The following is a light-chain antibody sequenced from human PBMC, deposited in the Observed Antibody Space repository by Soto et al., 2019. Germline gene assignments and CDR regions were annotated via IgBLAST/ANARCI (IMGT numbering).Light chain of an antibody. CDR3: QQYGSTPPNA. Sequence: EIVLTQSPGTMSLSPGERATLSCRASQSIGSSYFAWYQQKPGQAPRLLIYNASNNAAGIRDRFSGSESGTDFTHTPRRLKPEDFAVYDCQQYGSTPPNAFGHGTKLEI. CDR1: QSIGSSY. V-gene: IGKV3-20*01. CDR2: NAS. J-gene: IGKJ2*01.